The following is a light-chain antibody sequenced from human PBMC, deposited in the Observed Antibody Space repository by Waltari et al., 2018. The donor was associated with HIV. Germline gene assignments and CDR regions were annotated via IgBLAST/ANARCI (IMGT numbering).Light chain of an antibody. CDR1: QSVNRY. V-gene: IGKV3-11*01. J-gene: IGKJ4*01. CDR3: QQRSNWPLT. CDR2: EAS. Sequence: DIVLTQSPATLSLSPGERAPLSCRASQSVNRYLAWFQQKPGQAPRLLIYEASNRATGIPARFSGSGSGTDFTLTIASLEPEDFAIYYCQQRSNWPLTFGGGTKVEIK.